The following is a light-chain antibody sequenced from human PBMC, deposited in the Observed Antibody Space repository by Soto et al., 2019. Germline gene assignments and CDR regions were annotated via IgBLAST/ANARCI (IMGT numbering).Light chain of an antibody. CDR1: QSVSSSY. V-gene: IGKV3D-20*02. CDR2: GAS. CDR3: QQRSNWPPIT. J-gene: IGKJ5*01. Sequence: MVLTQSPGTLSLSLGDRATLSCRASQSVSSSYLAWYQQKPGQAPRLLIFGASSRATGIPDRFSGSGSGTDFTLTISSLEPEDFAVYYCQQRSNWPPITFGQGTRLEIK.